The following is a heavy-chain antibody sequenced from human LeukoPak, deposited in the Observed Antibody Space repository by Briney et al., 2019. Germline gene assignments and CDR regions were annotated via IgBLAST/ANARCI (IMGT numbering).Heavy chain of an antibody. V-gene: IGHV1-69*01. D-gene: IGHD5-18*01. CDR1: GGTFSSYA. J-gene: IGHJ4*02. CDR3: ASTPLDSYGYPFDY. Sequence: ASVKVSCEASGGTFSSYAISWVRQAPGQGLEWMGGIIPIFGTANYAQKFQGRVTITADESTSTAYMELSSLRSEDTAVYYCASTPLDSYGYPFDYWGQGTLVTVSS. CDR2: IIPIFGTA.